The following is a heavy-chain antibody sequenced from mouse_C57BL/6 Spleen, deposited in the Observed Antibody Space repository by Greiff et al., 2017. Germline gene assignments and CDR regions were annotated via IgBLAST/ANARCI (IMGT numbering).Heavy chain of an antibody. J-gene: IGHJ4*01. CDR2: IYPGSGST. V-gene: IGHV1-55*01. Sequence: VQLQQPGAELVKPGASVKMSCKASGYTFTSYCITWVKQRPGQGLEWIGDIYPGSGSTNYTAKFKSKATLTVDTSSSTAYMQLSSLTSEYAEVCYYARSGDGNGEAMDYWGQGTSVTVSS. CDR3: ARSGDGNGEAMDY. CDR1: GYTFTSYC. D-gene: IGHD2-1*01.